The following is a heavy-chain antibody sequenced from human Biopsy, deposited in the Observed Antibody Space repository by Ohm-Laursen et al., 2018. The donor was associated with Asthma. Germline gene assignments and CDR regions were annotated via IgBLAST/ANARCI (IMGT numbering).Heavy chain of an antibody. CDR2: ISGSGGST. CDR1: GFTFSSYD. D-gene: IGHD6-19*01. Sequence: GSLRLSCSASGFTFSSYDMSWVRQAPGKGLEWVSAISGSGGSTYYADSVKGRFTISRDNSKNTLFLQMNSLRAEDTAVYYCAKFRVAVAAVFHYWGQGTLVTVSS. V-gene: IGHV3-23*01. CDR3: AKFRVAVAAVFHY. J-gene: IGHJ4*02.